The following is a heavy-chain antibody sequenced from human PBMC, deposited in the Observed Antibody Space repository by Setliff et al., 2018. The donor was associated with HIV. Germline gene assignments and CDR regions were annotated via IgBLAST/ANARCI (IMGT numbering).Heavy chain of an antibody. D-gene: IGHD3-10*01. V-gene: IGHV4-39*01. CDR3: ARLFSGSPGDY. J-gene: IGHJ4*02. Sequence: SETLSLTCSVSGGTISNNNYHWGWIRQPPGEGLEWIVSIYYLGNTYYNPSLKSRLTISVDTSRNLFSLHLSSVTAADTAVYYCARLFSGSPGDYWGQGTLVTVSS. CDR2: IYYLGNT. CDR1: GGTISNNNYH.